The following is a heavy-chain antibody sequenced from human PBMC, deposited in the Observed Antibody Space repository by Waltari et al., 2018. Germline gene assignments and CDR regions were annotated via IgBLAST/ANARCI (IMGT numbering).Heavy chain of an antibody. CDR2: ISSSGSTI. CDR1: GFTFSSYE. J-gene: IGHJ6*02. CDR3: ARDFGAASYYYYGMDV. D-gene: IGHD2-15*01. Sequence: EVQLVESGGGWVQPGGSLRLSCAASGFTFSSYEMNWVRQAPGKGLEWVSYISSSGSTIYYAASVKGRFTISRDNAKNSLYLQMNSLRAEDTAVYYCARDFGAASYYYYGMDVWGQGTTVTVSS. V-gene: IGHV3-48*03.